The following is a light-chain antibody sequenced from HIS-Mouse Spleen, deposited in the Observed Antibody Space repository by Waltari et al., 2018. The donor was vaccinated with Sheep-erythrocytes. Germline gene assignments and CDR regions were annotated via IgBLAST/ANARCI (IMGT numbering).Light chain of an antibody. CDR1: SSAVGGSYY. CDR2: DVS. J-gene: IGLJ1*01. CDR3: CSYAGSYNHV. Sequence: QSALTPPRSVSGSPGQSVTISCTGTSSAVGGSYYVSWYQQHPAKAPKLMIYDVSKRPSGVPDRFSGSKSGNTASLTISGLQAEDEADYYCCSYAGSYNHVFATGTKVTVL. V-gene: IGLV2-11*01.